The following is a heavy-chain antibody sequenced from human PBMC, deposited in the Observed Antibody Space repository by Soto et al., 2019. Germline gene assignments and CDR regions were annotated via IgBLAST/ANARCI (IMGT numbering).Heavy chain of an antibody. V-gene: IGHV4-30-4*01. CDR3: ARERPDGSRLDP. CDR2: IYYSGST. Sequence: QVQLQESGPGLVKPSQTLSLTCTVSGGSISSGDYYWSWIRQPPGKGLEWIGYIYYSGSTYYNPSLKSRVTTAVXXSQNQFSLKLSSVTAADTAVYYCARERPDGSRLDPWGQGTLVTVSS. CDR1: GGSISSGDYY. D-gene: IGHD6-13*01. J-gene: IGHJ5*02.